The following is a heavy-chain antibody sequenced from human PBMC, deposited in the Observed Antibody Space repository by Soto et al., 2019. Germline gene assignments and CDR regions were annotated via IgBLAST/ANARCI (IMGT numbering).Heavy chain of an antibody. V-gene: IGHV4-39*01. J-gene: IGHJ4*02. CDR1: NGSISSRSSY. Sequence: QLQLQESGSGLVKPSETLSLTCIVSNGSISSRSSYWGWIRQTPGKGLEWIGSIYYIGNTYYNPSLMSRVNISIDTSKTQLTLKMNSVNAADRALYFCRHQDFGCKGYYFENWGQAVLVTVAS. D-gene: IGHD2-2*01. CDR2: IYYIGNT. CDR3: RHQDFGCKGYYFEN.